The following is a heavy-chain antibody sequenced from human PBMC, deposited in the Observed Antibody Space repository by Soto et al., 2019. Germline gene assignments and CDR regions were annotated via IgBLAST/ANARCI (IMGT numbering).Heavy chain of an antibody. J-gene: IGHJ4*02. CDR3: TRDGGRYGGYSDYFDY. CDR1: GYTFTSYY. V-gene: IGHV1-46*01. D-gene: IGHD5-12*01. Sequence: GASVKVSCKASGYTFTSYYMRWVRQAPGQGLEWMGIINPSGGSTSYAQKFQGRVTMTRDTSTSTVYMELSSLRSEDTAVYYCTRDGGRYGGYSDYFDYWGQGTLVTVSS. CDR2: INPSGGST.